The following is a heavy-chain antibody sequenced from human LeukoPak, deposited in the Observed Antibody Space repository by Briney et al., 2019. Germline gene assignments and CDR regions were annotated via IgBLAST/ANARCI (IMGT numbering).Heavy chain of an antibody. CDR2: ITNSGSTT. CDR3: ARGRYGSSAGDFDF. V-gene: IGHV3-48*01. D-gene: IGHD6-19*01. Sequence: GGSLRLSCAASGITFSSNSMNWVRQAAGKWLEWVSYITNSGSTTYYADSVRGRFTVSRDNAKNSLYLQMNSLRAEDTAVYYCARGRYGSSAGDFDFWGQGTLVTVSS. CDR1: GITFSSNS. J-gene: IGHJ4*02.